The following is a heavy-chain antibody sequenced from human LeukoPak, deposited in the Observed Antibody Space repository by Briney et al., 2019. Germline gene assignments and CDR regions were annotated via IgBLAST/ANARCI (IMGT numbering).Heavy chain of an antibody. J-gene: IGHJ4*02. D-gene: IGHD4-11*01. CDR3: ARSATVTTGKYFDY. Sequence: KPSETLSLTCAVYGGSFSDYYWTWIRQPPGKGLEWIGEINHSGSTNYNPSLKSRVTISVDTSKNQFSLKLSSVTAADTAVYYCARSATVTTGKYFDYWGQGTLVTVSS. CDR2: INHSGST. CDR1: GGSFSDYY. V-gene: IGHV4-34*01.